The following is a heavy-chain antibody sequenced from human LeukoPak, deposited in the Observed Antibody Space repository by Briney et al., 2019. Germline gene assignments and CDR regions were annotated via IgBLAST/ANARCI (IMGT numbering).Heavy chain of an antibody. D-gene: IGHD5-18*01. V-gene: IGHV5-51*01. CDR3: ARRNKQLWNTGAFDY. Sequence: GESLKISCKGSGYSFTSYWIGWVRQMPGKGLEWMGIIYPGDSDTRYSPSFQGQVTISADKSISTAYLQWSSLKASDTAMYYCARRNKQLWNTGAFDYWGQGTLVTVSS. CDR1: GYSFTSYW. CDR2: IYPGDSDT. J-gene: IGHJ4*02.